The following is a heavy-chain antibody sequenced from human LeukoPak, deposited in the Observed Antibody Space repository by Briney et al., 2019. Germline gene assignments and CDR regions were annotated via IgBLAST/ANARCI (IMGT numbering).Heavy chain of an antibody. Sequence: GTSLRLSCAASGFTFSNYAIHWIRQAPGKGLEWVAVISYDGSNKYSVDSVKGRFTMSRDNSKNTMYLQMNSLRAEDTAVYYCAKVVPAAMIGAFDIWGQGTMVTVSS. J-gene: IGHJ3*02. CDR2: ISYDGSNK. CDR3: AKVVPAAMIGAFDI. V-gene: IGHV3-30*18. CDR1: GFTFSNYA. D-gene: IGHD2-2*01.